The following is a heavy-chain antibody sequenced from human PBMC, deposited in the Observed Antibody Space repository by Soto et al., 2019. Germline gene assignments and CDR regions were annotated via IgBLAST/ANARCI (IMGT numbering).Heavy chain of an antibody. CDR1: GGSISSGGYY. D-gene: IGHD3-3*01. CDR3: ARAPLNDRFWSGYYTGQHAYWYFDL. Sequence: QVQLQESGPGLVKPSQTLSLTCTVSGGSISSGGYYWSWIRQHPGKGLEWIGYIYYSGSTYYNPSIKRRVTRSVDTAKNQFSLKLSSVTAADTAVYYCARAPLNDRFWSGYYTGQHAYWYFDLWGRGTLVTVSS. CDR2: IYYSGST. J-gene: IGHJ2*01. V-gene: IGHV4-31*03.